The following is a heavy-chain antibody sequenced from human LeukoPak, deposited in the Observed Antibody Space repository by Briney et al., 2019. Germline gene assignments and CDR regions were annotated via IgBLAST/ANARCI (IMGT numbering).Heavy chain of an antibody. V-gene: IGHV4-4*02. Sequence: PSGTLSLTCAVSGASISSSNWWSWVRQSPGKGLEWIGEIYYSGNTNYNPSLKSRVTISVDKSKNQFSLKLSSVTAADTAVYYCARGADPGGSEEGTIDYWGQGTLVTVSS. D-gene: IGHD5-12*01. J-gene: IGHJ4*02. CDR1: GASISSSNW. CDR2: IYYSGNT. CDR3: ARGADPGGSEEGTIDY.